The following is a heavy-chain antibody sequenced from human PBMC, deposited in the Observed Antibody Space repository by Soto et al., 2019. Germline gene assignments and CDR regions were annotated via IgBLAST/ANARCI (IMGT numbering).Heavy chain of an antibody. CDR2: TYSSGNT. Sequence: QVQLQESGPGLVKPSQTLSLTCTVSGGSISSGGYYWNWIRQHPGKGLEWIGYTYSSGNTYYNPSLKSRFTMSVDTSKKQFSLRRSSVTAADTAVYYCARDPHYTDSSGYVVSSGNFASWGQGILVTVSS. J-gene: IGHJ4*02. CDR1: GGSISSGGYY. D-gene: IGHD3-22*01. CDR3: ARDPHYTDSSGYVVSSGNFAS. V-gene: IGHV4-31*03.